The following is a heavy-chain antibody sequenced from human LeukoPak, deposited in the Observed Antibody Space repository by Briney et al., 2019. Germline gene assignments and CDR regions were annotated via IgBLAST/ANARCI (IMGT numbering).Heavy chain of an antibody. CDR1: GFTFSKYA. V-gene: IGHV3-33*01. CDR2: IWNDGSDE. CDR3: AFEIGRSQGAFDI. Sequence: GGSLRLSCAASGFTFSKYAMHWLRQTPGKGLEWVADIWNDGSDENYADSVKGRFTISSDNSKNTLYLQMNSLRAEDTAVYYCAFEIGRSQGAFDIWGQGTMITVSS. J-gene: IGHJ3*02. D-gene: IGHD1-26*01.